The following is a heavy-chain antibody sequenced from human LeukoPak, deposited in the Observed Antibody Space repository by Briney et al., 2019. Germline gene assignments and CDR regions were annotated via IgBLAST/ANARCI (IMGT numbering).Heavy chain of an antibody. CDR2: ISGSGGST. J-gene: IGHJ1*01. CDR3: AKFIEQWLVPGYFQH. CDR1: GFTFSSYG. D-gene: IGHD6-19*01. Sequence: PGGSLRLSCAASGFTFSSYGMSWVRQAPGKGLEWVSAISGSGGSTYYADSVKGRFTISRDNSKNTLYLQMNSLRAEDTAVYYCAKFIEQWLVPGYFQHWGQGTLVTVSS. V-gene: IGHV3-23*01.